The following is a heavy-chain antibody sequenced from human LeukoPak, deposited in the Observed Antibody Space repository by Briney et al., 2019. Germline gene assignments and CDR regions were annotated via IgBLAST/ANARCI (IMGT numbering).Heavy chain of an antibody. D-gene: IGHD3-10*01. J-gene: IGHJ3*02. V-gene: IGHV4-61*02. Sequence: SETLSLTCTVSGGSISSGSYYWSWIRQPAGKGLEWIGRIYTSGSTNYNPSLKSRVTISVDTSKNQFSLKLSSVTAADTAVYYCARALLWFGDPCAFDIWGQGTMVTVSS. CDR2: IYTSGST. CDR3: ARALLWFGDPCAFDI. CDR1: GGSISSGSYY.